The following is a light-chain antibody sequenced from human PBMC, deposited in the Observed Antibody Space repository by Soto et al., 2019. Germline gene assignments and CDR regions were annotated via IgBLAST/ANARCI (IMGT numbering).Light chain of an antibody. V-gene: IGKV3-11*01. CDR1: ESISSY. CDR2: DAS. CDR3: QQRSKWPLT. J-gene: IGKJ4*01. Sequence: EIVLTQSPATLSLSPGERATLSCRASESISSYLAWYQQRPGQAPSLLIYDASNRATGIPARFRGSGSGTDFLFTIDKLEPEDFAVYYCQQRSKWPLTFGGGTKVEI.